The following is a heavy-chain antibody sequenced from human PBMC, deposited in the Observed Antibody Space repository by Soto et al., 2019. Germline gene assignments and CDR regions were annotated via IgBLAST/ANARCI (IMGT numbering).Heavy chain of an antibody. Sequence: PGAYLRLSWSASGFTFSSYVMSWVRQAPGKGLEWVSAISGSGGGTNYADSVEGRFTISRDNSKNTLYLQMNSLRAEDTAMDYCAKDQEEATYEYYYAMDAWSQGTTVTVYS. D-gene: IGHD5-12*01. CDR1: GFTFSSYV. CDR3: AKDQEEATYEYYYAMDA. CDR2: ISGSGGGT. J-gene: IGHJ6*02. V-gene: IGHV3-23*01.